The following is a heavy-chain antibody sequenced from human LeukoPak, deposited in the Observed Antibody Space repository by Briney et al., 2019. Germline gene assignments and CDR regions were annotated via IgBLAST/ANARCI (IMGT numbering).Heavy chain of an antibody. CDR3: ARGRSYYGSGSYDYYYGMDV. J-gene: IGHJ6*02. CDR2: TYYRSKWYN. Sequence: SQTLSLTCAISGDSVSSNSAAWNWLRQSPSRGLEWLGRTYYRSKWYNDYAVSVKSRITINPDTSKNQFSLQLNSVTPEDTAVYYCARGRSYYGSGSYDYYYGMDVWGQGTTVTVSS. CDR1: GDSVSSNSAA. D-gene: IGHD3-10*01. V-gene: IGHV6-1*01.